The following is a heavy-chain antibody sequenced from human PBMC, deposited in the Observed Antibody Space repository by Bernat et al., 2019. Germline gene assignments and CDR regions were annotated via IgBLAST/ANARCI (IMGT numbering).Heavy chain of an antibody. CDR1: GFTFSSYG. Sequence: QVQLVESGGGVVQPGRSLRLSCAASGFTFSSYGMHWVRQAPGKGLEWVAVISYDGSNKYYADSVKGRFTISKDKSKNTLYLQMNSLRAEDTAVYYCAKAPSGKLAPPFDYWGQGTLVTVSS. D-gene: IGHD3-10*01. CDR2: ISYDGSNK. J-gene: IGHJ4*02. V-gene: IGHV3-30*18. CDR3: AKAPSGKLAPPFDY.